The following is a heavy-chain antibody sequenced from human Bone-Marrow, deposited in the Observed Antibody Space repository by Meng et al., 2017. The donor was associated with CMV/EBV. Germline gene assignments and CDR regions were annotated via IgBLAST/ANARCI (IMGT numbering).Heavy chain of an antibody. V-gene: IGHV1-69*10. CDR1: GGTFSSYA. CDR3: ARGFGVVTAYFDV. CDR2: IIPILGIA. Sequence: SVKVSCKASGGTFSSYAISWVRQAPGQGLEWMGGIIPILGIANYAQKFQGRVTITADKSTSTAYMELSSLRSEDTDVYYRARGFGVVTAYFDVWGQGTMVTVSS. D-gene: IGHD3-3*01. J-gene: IGHJ4*03.